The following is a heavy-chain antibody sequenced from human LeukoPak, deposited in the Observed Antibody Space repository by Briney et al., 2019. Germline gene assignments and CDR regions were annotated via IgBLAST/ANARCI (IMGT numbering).Heavy chain of an antibody. J-gene: IGHJ4*02. V-gene: IGHV3-7*01. CDR3: VRDRGYSTLDY. CDR1: GFPFSNYW. Sequence: GGSLRLSCAGSGFPFSNYWMAWVRQAPGKGLERVANMKEDGGEINYVDSVKGRFTISRDNAKNSLDLQMNSLRVDDTAVYYCVRDRGYSTLDYWGQGTLVIVSS. D-gene: IGHD3-10*01. CDR2: MKEDGGEI.